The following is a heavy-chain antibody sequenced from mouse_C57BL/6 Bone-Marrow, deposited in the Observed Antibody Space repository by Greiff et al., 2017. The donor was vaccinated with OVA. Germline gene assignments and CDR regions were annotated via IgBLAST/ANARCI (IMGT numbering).Heavy chain of an antibody. CDR2: ISDGGSYT. Sequence: DVHLVESGGGLVKPGGSLKLSCAASGFTFSSYAMSWVRQTPEKRLEWVATISDGGSYTYYPDNVKGRFTISRDNAKNNLYLQMSHLKSEDTAMYYCARDYYGSRGDYWGQGTSVTVSS. CDR3: ARDYYGSRGDY. CDR1: GFTFSSYA. J-gene: IGHJ4*01. D-gene: IGHD1-1*01. V-gene: IGHV5-4*01.